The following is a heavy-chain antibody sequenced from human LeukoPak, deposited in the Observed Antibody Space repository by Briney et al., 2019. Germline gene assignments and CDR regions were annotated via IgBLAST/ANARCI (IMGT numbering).Heavy chain of an antibody. CDR1: GYTFTSYG. J-gene: IGHJ4*02. Sequence: ASVMDSCEASGYTFTSYGISCVLRAPGQWLEWMGWISAYNGNTNYAQKIQGRVTMTTDTSTSTAYMELRSLRSDDTAVYYCARDPYGEGEPDYWGQGTLVTVSS. D-gene: IGHD4-17*01. V-gene: IGHV1-18*04. CDR2: ISAYNGNT. CDR3: ARDPYGEGEPDY.